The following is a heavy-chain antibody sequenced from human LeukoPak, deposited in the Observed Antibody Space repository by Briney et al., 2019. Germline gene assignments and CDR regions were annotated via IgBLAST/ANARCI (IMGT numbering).Heavy chain of an antibody. D-gene: IGHD5-18*01. CDR1: GFTFSSYG. J-gene: IGHJ4*02. CDR2: ISNDGSKK. Sequence: GGPLRLSCAASGFTFSSYGMHWVRQAPGKGLDWVAVISNDGSKKYYADSVKGRFTISRDNSKNTLSLQVSSLRTEDTAVYYCAKDRYSYAFEYSDSWGQGTLVTVSS. CDR3: AKDRYSYAFEYSDS. V-gene: IGHV3-30*18.